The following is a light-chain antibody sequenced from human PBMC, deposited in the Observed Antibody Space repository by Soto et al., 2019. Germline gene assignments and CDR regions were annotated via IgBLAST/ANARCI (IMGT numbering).Light chain of an antibody. V-gene: IGKV1-27*01. Sequence: DIQMTQAPSSLSASVGDRVTITCRALQDISTYLAWYQQNPGKVPKLLISAAYSLQSGVPPRFSGSGSGTDFTLTISSLQAEDVATYYFQKYDNAPLTFGGGTKVEIK. CDR2: AAY. J-gene: IGKJ4*01. CDR1: QDISTY. CDR3: QKYDNAPLT.